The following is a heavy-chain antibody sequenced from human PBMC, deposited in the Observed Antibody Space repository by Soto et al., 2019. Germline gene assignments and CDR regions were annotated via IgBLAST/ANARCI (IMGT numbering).Heavy chain of an antibody. CDR1: GFTFSSYG. J-gene: IGHJ4*02. Sequence: GGSLRLSCAASGFTFSSYGMHWVRQAPGKGLEWVAVIWYDGSNKYYADSVKGRFTISRDNSKNTLYLQMNSLRAEDTAVYYCARECPAGSGNDCLQDHIDYWGQGTLVTVSS. D-gene: IGHD3-10*01. CDR3: ARECPAGSGNDCLQDHIDY. CDR2: IWYDGSNK. V-gene: IGHV3-33*01.